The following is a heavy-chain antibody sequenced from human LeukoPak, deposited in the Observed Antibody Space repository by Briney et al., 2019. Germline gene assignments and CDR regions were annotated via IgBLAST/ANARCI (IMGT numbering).Heavy chain of an antibody. CDR1: GGSISSYY. D-gene: IGHD6-13*01. V-gene: IGHV4-4*07. CDR2: IYTSGST. CDR3: ARRSEYSSSWSDAFDI. Sequence: KSSETLSLTCTVSGGSISSYYWSWIRQPAGKGLEWIGRIYTSGSTNYNPSLKSRVTMSVDTSKNQFSLKLSSVTAADTAVYYCARRSEYSSSWSDAFDIWGQGTMVTVSS. J-gene: IGHJ3*02.